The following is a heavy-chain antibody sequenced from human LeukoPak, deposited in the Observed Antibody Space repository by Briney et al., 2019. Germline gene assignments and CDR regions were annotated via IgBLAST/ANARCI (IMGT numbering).Heavy chain of an antibody. CDR3: AKEKKYYYDSSGYPFDY. Sequence: GGSLRLSCAASGFTFSSYAMSWVRQAPGKGLEWVSAISGSGGSTYYADSVKGRFTISRDNSKNTLYLQMNSLRAEDTAVYYCAKEKKYYYDSSGYPFDYWGQGTLVTVSS. D-gene: IGHD3-22*01. J-gene: IGHJ4*02. CDR2: ISGSGGST. CDR1: GFTFSSYA. V-gene: IGHV3-23*01.